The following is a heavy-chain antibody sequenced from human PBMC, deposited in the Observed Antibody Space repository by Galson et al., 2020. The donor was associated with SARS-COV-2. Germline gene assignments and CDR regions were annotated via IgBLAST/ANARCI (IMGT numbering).Heavy chain of an antibody. CDR1: GGSFSDYY. Sequence: SETLSLTCAVYGGSFSDYYWSWIRQPPGKGLEWIGEINHGGRTNYNPTPKSRVTISVDSSKNQFSLKLSAVAAADTAVYYCARGVTDLSMVVVVITSVWSYFDYWGQGTLVTVS. J-gene: IGHJ4*02. CDR2: INHGGRT. V-gene: IGHV4-34*01. D-gene: IGHD3-22*01. CDR3: ARGVTDLSMVVVVITSVWSYFDY.